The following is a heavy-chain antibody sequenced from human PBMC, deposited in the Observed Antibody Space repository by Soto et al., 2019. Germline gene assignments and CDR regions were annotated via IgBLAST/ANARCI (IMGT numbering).Heavy chain of an antibody. CDR3: ARVVAEHYYGSGSPRSHWFDP. CDR2: INSDGSST. J-gene: IGHJ5*02. CDR1: GFTFSSYW. V-gene: IGHV3-74*01. Sequence: PGGSLRLSCAASGFTFSSYWMHWVRQAPGKGLVWVSRINSDGSSTSYADSVKGRFTISRDNAKNTLYLQMNSLRAEDTAVYYCARVVAEHYYGSGSPRSHWFDPWGQGTLVTVSS. D-gene: IGHD3-10*01.